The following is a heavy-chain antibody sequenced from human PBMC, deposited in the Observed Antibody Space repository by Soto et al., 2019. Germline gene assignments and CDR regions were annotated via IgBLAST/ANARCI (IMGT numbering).Heavy chain of an antibody. CDR1: GGTIISGCDS. CDR2: IYHSGST. CDR3: ARVPDY. Sequence: SVTKSVTCAVAGGTIISGCDSWSWIRQPPGKGLEWIGYIYHSGSTYYNPSLKSRVTISVDRSKNQFSLKLSSVTAADTAVYYCARVPDYWGQGTLVTVSS. V-gene: IGHV4-30-2*01. J-gene: IGHJ4*02.